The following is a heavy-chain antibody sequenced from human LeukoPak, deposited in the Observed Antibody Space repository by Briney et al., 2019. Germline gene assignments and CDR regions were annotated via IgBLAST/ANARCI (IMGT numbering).Heavy chain of an antibody. D-gene: IGHD4-23*01. CDR2: IYSGGST. Sequence: GGSLRLSCAASGFTVSSNYMSWVRQAPGKGLEGVSVIYSGGSTYYADSVKGRFTISRDNSKNTLYLQMNSLRAEDTAVYYCARRGTTVVPYWYFDLWGRGTLVTVSS. CDR3: ARRGTTVVPYWYFDL. J-gene: IGHJ2*01. V-gene: IGHV3-66*02. CDR1: GFTVSSNY.